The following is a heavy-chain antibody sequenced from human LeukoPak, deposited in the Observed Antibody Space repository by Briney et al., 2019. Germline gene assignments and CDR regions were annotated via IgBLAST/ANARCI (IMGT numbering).Heavy chain of an antibody. J-gene: IGHJ4*02. D-gene: IGHD5-18*01. V-gene: IGHV4-59*01. CDR3: ARRGYSYGYHHFDY. CDR1: GGSISSYY. Sequence: SETLSLTCTVSGGSISSYYWSSIRQPPGKGLEWIGYIYYSGSTNYNPSLKSRVTISVDTSKNQFSLKLSSVTAADTAVYYCARRGYSYGYHHFDYWGQGTLVTVSS. CDR2: IYYSGST.